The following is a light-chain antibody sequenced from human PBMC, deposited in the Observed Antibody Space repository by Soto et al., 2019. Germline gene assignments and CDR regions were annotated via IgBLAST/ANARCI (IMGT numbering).Light chain of an antibody. V-gene: IGLV1-44*01. CDR3: AVWDDSLSGRKV. Sequence: QSVLTQPPSASGTPGQRVTISCSGSNSNIGSNTVNWYQQLPGTAPKLLIYNNNQRPSRVPDRFSGSKSGTAASLAISGLQSDDEADYYCAVWDDSLSGRKVFGTGTKVTVL. J-gene: IGLJ1*01. CDR1: NSNIGSNT. CDR2: NNN.